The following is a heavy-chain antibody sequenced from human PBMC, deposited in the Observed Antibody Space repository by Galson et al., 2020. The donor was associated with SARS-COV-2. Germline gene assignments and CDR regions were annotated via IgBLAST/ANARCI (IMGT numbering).Heavy chain of an antibody. D-gene: IGHD3-10*01. CDR2: LSYDGSNK. Sequence: GESLKPYCAAPGFTFSSYRMHWVRQAPGKGPEWVAVLSYDGSNKYYADPVKGRFTISRDNSKNTLYLQMNSLRAEDTAVYYCARSLLCFGEVFDYWGQGTLVTVSS. V-gene: IGHV3-30*19. J-gene: IGHJ4*02. CDR1: GFTFSSYR. CDR3: ARSLLCFGEVFDY.